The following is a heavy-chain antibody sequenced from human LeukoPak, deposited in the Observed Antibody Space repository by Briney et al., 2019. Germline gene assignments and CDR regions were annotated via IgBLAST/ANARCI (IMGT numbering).Heavy chain of an antibody. J-gene: IGHJ3*02. CDR3: ARGRTEYGGNSGWAFDI. Sequence: PSETLSLTCAVYGGSFSGYYWSWIRQPPGKGLEWIGEINHSGSTNYNPSLKSRVTISVDTSKNQFSLKLSSVTAADTAVYYCARGRTEYGGNSGWAFDIWSQGTMVTVSS. V-gene: IGHV4-34*01. D-gene: IGHD4-23*01. CDR1: GGSFSGYY. CDR2: INHSGST.